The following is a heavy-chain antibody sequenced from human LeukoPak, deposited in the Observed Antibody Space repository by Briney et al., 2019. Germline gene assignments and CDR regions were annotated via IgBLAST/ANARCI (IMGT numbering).Heavy chain of an antibody. V-gene: IGHV4-31*03. CDR3: ARVTRDYGGNCFDY. D-gene: IGHD4-23*01. CDR1: GGSISSGGYY. CDR2: IYYSGST. Sequence: PSHTLYLTCTVSGGSISSGGYYWSWILHHPGKGLEWLGYIYYSGSTYYNPSLNSRVTISVDTSKNQVSRKLSFVTAADTAVYYCARVTRDYGGNCFDYWGQGTLVTVSS. J-gene: IGHJ4*02.